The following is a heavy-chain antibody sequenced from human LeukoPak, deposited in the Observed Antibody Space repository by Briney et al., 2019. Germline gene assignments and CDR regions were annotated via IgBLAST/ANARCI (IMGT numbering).Heavy chain of an antibody. J-gene: IGHJ5*02. CDR3: ARGRAVAKGWFDP. V-gene: IGHV4-34*01. D-gene: IGHD6-19*01. CDR2: INHSGST. Sequence: SETLSLTCAVYGGSFSGYYWSWIRQPPGKGLEWIGEINHSGSTNYNPSLKSRVTISVDTSKNQFSLKLSSVTAADTAVYYCARGRAVAKGWFDPWGQGTLVTVSS. CDR1: GGSFSGYY.